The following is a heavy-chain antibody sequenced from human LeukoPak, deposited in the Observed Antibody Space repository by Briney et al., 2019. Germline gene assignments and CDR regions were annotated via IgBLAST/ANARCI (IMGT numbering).Heavy chain of an antibody. CDR3: AKGATYYYDSSGYYYYFDY. CDR2: INWNGGST. CDR1: GFTFDDSV. V-gene: IGHV3-20*04. J-gene: IGHJ4*02. D-gene: IGHD3-22*01. Sequence: PGGSLRLSCAASGFTFDDSVMSWVRQAPGKGLEWVSGINWNGGSTGYADSVKGRFTISRDNAKNSLYLQMSSLRAEGTALYYCAKGATYYYDSSGYYYYFDYWGQGTLVTVSS.